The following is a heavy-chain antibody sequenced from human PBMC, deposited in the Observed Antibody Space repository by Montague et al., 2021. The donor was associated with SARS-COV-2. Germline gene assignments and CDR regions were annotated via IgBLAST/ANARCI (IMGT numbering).Heavy chain of an antibody. Sequence: SETLSLTCTVSGGSISSSSYYWGWIRQPPGKGLEWIGSIYYSGSTYYNPSLKSRVTISVDTSKNQFSLKLSSVTAADTAVYCCARHYGVVVPAAIYYYYGMDVWGQGTTVTVSS. CDR2: IYYSGST. J-gene: IGHJ6*02. V-gene: IGHV4-39*01. D-gene: IGHD2-2*02. CDR3: ARHYGVVVPAAIYYYYGMDV. CDR1: GGSISSSSYY.